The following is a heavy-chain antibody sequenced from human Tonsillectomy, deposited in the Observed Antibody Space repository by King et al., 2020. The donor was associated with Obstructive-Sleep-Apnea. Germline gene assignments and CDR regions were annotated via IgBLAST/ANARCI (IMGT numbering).Heavy chain of an antibody. CDR1: GFTFDGYA. Sequence: VQLVESGGGLVQPGRSLRLSCAASGFTFDGYAMHCGRQAPGRGLEWVSGISWNGNDIVYADSVKGRFTISRDDAKISLYLQMNSLRAEDTALYYCAKDMFHYESSGKFDHWGQGTLVTVSS. CDR3: AKDMFHYESSGKFDH. V-gene: IGHV3-9*01. D-gene: IGHD3-22*01. J-gene: IGHJ4*02. CDR2: ISWNGNDI.